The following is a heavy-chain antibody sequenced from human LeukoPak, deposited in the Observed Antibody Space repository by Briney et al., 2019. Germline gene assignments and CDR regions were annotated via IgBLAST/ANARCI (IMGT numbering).Heavy chain of an antibody. CDR1: GGSISSYY. Sequence: KPSETLSLTCTVSGGSISSYYWSWIRQPPGKGLEWIGYIYYSGSTNYNPSLKSRGTISVDTSKNQFSLKLSSVTAADTAVYYCARKRGYSYGLDYWGQGTLVTVSS. CDR2: IYYSGST. V-gene: IGHV4-59*01. D-gene: IGHD5-18*01. J-gene: IGHJ4*02. CDR3: ARKRGYSYGLDY.